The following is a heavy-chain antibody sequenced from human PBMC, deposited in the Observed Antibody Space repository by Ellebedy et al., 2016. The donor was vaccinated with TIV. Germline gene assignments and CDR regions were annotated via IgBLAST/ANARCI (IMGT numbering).Heavy chain of an antibody. CDR2: ISDNGLST. CDR3: ARPTCRFISCYAFKN. J-gene: IGHJ4*02. D-gene: IGHD3-3*02. CDR1: GFTFSDYA. Sequence: GESLKISXAASGFTFSDYAMNWVRQAPGRGLEWVSSISDNGLSTYYAEFVKGRFTISRDNSNNVLFLQMNSLRVEDTAIYYCARPTCRFISCYAFKNWGQGTLVTVSS. V-gene: IGHV3-23*01.